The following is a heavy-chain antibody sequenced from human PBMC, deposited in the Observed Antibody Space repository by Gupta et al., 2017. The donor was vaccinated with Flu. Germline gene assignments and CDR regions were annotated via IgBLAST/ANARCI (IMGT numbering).Heavy chain of an antibody. V-gene: IGHV1-3*04. J-gene: IGHJ6*03. CDR3: ARGGTAFYYYYMDV. D-gene: IGHD1-7*01. Sequence: GWINTGNGDTRYSQKFQDRVTFTRDTSASTAYMELSSPRPEDTAVYYCARGGTAFYYYYMDVWGIGTTVTVSS. CDR2: INTGNGDT.